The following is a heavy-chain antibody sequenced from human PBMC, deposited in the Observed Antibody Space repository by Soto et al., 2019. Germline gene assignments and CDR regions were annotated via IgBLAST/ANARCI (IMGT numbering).Heavy chain of an antibody. CDR3: AKGSIVGATKDWFDP. CDR2: ISYDGSSK. CDR1: GFTFSSYG. Sequence: GGSLRLSCAASGFTFSSYGMYWVRQAPGKGLEWVAVISYDGSSKYYADSVKGRLTISRDNSENTLYLQMNSLRAEDTAVYYCAKGSIVGATKDWFDPWGQGTLVTVSA. V-gene: IGHV3-30*18. J-gene: IGHJ5*02. D-gene: IGHD1-26*01.